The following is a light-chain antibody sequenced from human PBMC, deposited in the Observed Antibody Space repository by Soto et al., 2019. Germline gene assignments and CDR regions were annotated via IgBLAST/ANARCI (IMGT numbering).Light chain of an antibody. CDR2: GAS. Sequence: EIVLTQSPGTLSLSPGERAPLSCRASQSVSSNYLAWYQQKPGQAPRLLIYGASTRATGIPARFSGSGSGTEFTLTISSLQSEEFAVYYCQQYNNWPPTVGQGTKVDIK. J-gene: IGKJ1*01. CDR3: QQYNNWPPT. V-gene: IGKV3-15*01. CDR1: QSVSSN.